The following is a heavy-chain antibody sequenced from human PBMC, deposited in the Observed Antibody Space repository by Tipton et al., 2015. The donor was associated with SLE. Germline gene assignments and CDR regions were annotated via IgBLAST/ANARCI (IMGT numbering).Heavy chain of an antibody. V-gene: IGHV4-34*12. J-gene: IGHJ4*02. CDR3: VKVWTH. CDR1: GGSWGGFF. Sequence: TLSLTCAVYGGSWGGFFWTWIRQPPGKGLEWIGETIGHSGSTNYNPSLENRVTISLDTSRNQFSLRLTSATAADTAVYYCVKVWTHWGQGALVTVSS. D-gene: IGHD3/OR15-3a*01. CDR2: TIGHSGST.